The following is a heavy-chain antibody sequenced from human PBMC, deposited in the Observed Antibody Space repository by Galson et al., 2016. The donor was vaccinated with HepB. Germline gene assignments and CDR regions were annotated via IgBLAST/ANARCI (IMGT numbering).Heavy chain of an antibody. CDR3: TRERWLVLFDY. V-gene: IGHV3-15*01. D-gene: IGHD6-19*01. Sequence: SLRLSCAASGFTLSDALMSWVRQAPGKGLEWVGRIKRKTDGGTTDYAATVKGRISNSSDDSKNMLYLQMNRLKSEDTAVYYCTRERWLVLFDYWGQGTLVTVAS. CDR1: GFTLSDAL. CDR2: IKRKTDGGTT. J-gene: IGHJ4*02.